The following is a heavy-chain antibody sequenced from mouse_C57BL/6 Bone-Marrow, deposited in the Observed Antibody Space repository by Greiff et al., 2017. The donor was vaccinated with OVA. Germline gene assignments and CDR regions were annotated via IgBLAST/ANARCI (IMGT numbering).Heavy chain of an antibody. J-gene: IGHJ2*01. Sequence: VQLQESDAELVKPGASVKISCKVSGYTFTDHTIHWMKQRPEQGLEWIGYIYPRDGSTKYNEKFKGKATLTADKSSSTAYMQLNSLTSEDSAVYFCARGRVLITTVVADFDYWGQGTTLTVSS. D-gene: IGHD1-1*01. CDR2: IYPRDGST. V-gene: IGHV1-78*01. CDR1: GYTFTDHT. CDR3: ARGRVLITTVVADFDY.